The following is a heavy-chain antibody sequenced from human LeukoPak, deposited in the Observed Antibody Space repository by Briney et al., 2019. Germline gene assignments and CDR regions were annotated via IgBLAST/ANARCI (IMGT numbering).Heavy chain of an antibody. CDR3: VKDDGWVQYAN. Sequence: GGSLRLSCAASGFTFSSYWMHWVRQAPGKGLVWVSRINSDGSSTSYADSVKGRFIISRDNSKNTVYLQMNSLSAEDAAVYYCVKDDGWVQYANWGQGTLVTVSS. D-gene: IGHD5-24*01. V-gene: IGHV3-74*01. CDR2: INSDGSST. J-gene: IGHJ4*02. CDR1: GFTFSSYW.